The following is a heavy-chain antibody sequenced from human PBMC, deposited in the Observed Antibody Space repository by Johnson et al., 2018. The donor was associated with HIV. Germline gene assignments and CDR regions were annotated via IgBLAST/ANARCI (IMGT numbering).Heavy chain of an antibody. CDR3: ARGSLYYYDSSNYYSTYAFDI. D-gene: IGHD3-22*01. CDR1: GFTFSDHY. J-gene: IGHJ3*02. CDR2: INSGGST. Sequence: VQLVESGGGLVKAGGSLRLSCAASGFTFSDHYMTWVRQAPGKGLEWVSVINSGGSTYYADFVKGRFIISRDNSKNTLYIQMNSLRAEDTAVYYCARGSLYYYDSSNYYSTYAFDIWGQGTMVTVSS. V-gene: IGHV3-66*01.